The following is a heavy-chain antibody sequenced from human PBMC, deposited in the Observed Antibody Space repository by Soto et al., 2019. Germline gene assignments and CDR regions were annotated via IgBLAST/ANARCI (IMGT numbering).Heavy chain of an antibody. Sequence: GGSLRLSCAASGFSFAGYAVAWVRQAPGKGLEWVSTVSGGGGSTYYADSVKGRLTISRDNSGNTVYLQMNSLNAGDTALYYCAKTESFNGYYNAFDSWGQATVVTV. CDR2: VSGGGGST. J-gene: IGHJ4*03. CDR3: AKTESFNGYYNAFDS. V-gene: IGHV3-23*01. D-gene: IGHD3-9*01. CDR1: GFSFAGYA.